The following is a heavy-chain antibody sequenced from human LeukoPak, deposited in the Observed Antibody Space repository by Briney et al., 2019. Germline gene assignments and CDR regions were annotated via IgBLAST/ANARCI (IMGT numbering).Heavy chain of an antibody. J-gene: IGHJ5*02. CDR3: ASNAYSSSSEDWFDP. CDR2: IYPGDSDT. D-gene: IGHD6-6*01. Sequence: GESLKISCKGSGYSFTSYWIGWVRQMPGKGLEWMGIIYPGDSDTRYSPSFQGQVTISADKSISTAYLQRSSLKASDTVMYYCASNAYSSSSEDWFDPWGQGTLVTVSS. V-gene: IGHV5-51*01. CDR1: GYSFTSYW.